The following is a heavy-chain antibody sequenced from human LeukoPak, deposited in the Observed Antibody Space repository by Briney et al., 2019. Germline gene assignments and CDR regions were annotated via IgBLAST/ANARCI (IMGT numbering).Heavy chain of an antibody. CDR2: IWYDSSYI. J-gene: IGHJ4*02. CDR1: GFTFSLYG. D-gene: IGHD2-15*01. Sequence: GGSLRLSCAASGFTFSLYGMHWVRQAPGKGLHWVAVIWYDSSYIYYSDSVKGRFTISRDNSKNTMYLQMNSLRAEDTAVYYCAKASRASCSGAFCYHFDSWGPGTLVTVSS. CDR3: AKASRASCSGAFCYHFDS. V-gene: IGHV3-33*06.